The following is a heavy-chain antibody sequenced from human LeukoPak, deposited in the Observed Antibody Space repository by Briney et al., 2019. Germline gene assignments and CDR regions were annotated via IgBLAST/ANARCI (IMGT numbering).Heavy chain of an antibody. CDR1: GFTFSDYY. V-gene: IGHV4-59*08. CDR2: IYYSVST. Sequence: PGGSLRISCAASGFTFSDYYMSWIRQPPGKGLEWIGYIYYSVSTNYNPSLKSRVTISVDTSKNQFSLKLSSVTAADTAVYYCARLRDANSSGWTYYYYYYGMDVWGQGTTVTVSS. J-gene: IGHJ6*02. CDR3: ARLRDANSSGWTYYYYYYGMDV. D-gene: IGHD6-19*01.